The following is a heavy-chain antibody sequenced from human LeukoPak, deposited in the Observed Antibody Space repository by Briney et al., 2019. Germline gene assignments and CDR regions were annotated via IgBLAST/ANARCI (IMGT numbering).Heavy chain of an antibody. D-gene: IGHD5-18*01. CDR1: GFTFSSYW. J-gene: IGHJ5*02. CDR3: ARDVGYSYGYGGGWFDP. CDR2: ISYDGSNK. Sequence: GGSLRLSCAASGFTFSSYWMSWVRQAPGKGLEWVAVISYDGSNKYYADSVKGRFTISRDNSKNTLYLQMNSLRAEDTAVYYCARDVGYSYGYGGGWFDPWGQGTLVTVSS. V-gene: IGHV3-30*03.